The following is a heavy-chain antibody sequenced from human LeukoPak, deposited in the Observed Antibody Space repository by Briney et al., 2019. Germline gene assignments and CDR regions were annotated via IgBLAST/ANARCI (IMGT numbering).Heavy chain of an antibody. Sequence: SETLSLTCTVSGGSISSYYWSWIRQPPGKGVEWIGYIYYSGSTNYNPSLKSRVTISVDTSKNQFSLKLSSVAAADTAVYYCAREARFGDGVDYWGQGTLVTVSS. V-gene: IGHV4-59*01. CDR2: IYYSGST. CDR1: GGSISSYY. J-gene: IGHJ4*02. D-gene: IGHD3-10*01. CDR3: AREARFGDGVDY.